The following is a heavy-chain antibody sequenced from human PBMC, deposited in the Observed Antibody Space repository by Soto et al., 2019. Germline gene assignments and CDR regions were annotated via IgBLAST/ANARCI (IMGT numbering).Heavy chain of an antibody. D-gene: IGHD2-21*01. V-gene: IGHV3-23*01. J-gene: IGHJ4*02. CDR2: ASASGSGT. CDR1: GFTFSGYW. Sequence: GESLKISCAGSGFTFSGYWMTWVRQAPGKGLEWVSSASASGSGTYYADSVKGRFTISRDNSKNTLFLHMTNLRAGDTALYFCAKGRPGVAAAPDYWGQGTLVTVSS. CDR3: AKGRPGVAAAPDY.